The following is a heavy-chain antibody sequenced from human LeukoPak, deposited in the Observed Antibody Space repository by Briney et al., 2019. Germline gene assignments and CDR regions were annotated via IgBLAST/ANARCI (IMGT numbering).Heavy chain of an antibody. CDR1: GFTFSSYS. Sequence: KTGGSLRLSCAASGFTFSSYSMNWVRQAPGKGLEWVSSISSSSRVIYYADSVKGRFTISRDNAKNSLYLQMNSLRAEDTAVYYCARDRFGGVARPFDYWGQGTLVTVSS. CDR2: ISSSSRVI. J-gene: IGHJ4*02. CDR3: ARDRFGGVARPFDY. V-gene: IGHV3-21*01. D-gene: IGHD3-16*01.